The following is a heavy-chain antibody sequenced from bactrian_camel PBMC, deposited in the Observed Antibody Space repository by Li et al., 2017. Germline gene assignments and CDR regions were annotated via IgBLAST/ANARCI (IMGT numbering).Heavy chain of an antibody. V-gene: IGHV3S31*01. Sequence: VQLVESGGGSVQPGGSLRLSCAASGFTFSNYAMSWVRQAPGKGLEWVSAITSGGGSTYYADSVKGRFTISRDNAKNTLYLQLNSLKTEDTAMYYCAKDRGYDYCSGSWCTVPNHDYWGQGTQVTVS. CDR3: AKDRGYDYCSGSWCTVPNHDY. CDR1: GFTFSNYA. D-gene: IGHD3*01. J-gene: IGHJ4*01. CDR2: ITSGGGST.